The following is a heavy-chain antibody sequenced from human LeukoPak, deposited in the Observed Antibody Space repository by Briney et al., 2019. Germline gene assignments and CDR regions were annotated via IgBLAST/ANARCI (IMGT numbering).Heavy chain of an antibody. V-gene: IGHV3-66*01. J-gene: IGHJ4*02. D-gene: IGHD3-10*01. Sequence: GGSLRLSCAASEFSVGSNYMTWVRQAPGKGLEWVSLIYSGGSTYYADSVKGRFTISRDNSKNTLYLQMNSLRAEDTAVYYCARSSSGSYYSGEDYWGQGTLVTVSS. CDR1: EFSVGSNY. CDR2: IYSGGST. CDR3: ARSSSGSYYSGEDY.